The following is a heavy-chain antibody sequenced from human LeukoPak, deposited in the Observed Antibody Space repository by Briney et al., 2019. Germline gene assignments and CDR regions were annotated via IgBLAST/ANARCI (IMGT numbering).Heavy chain of an antibody. V-gene: IGHV3-21*04. J-gene: IGHJ4*02. CDR3: AKEGGTVTTWVDY. CDR1: GFTFSSYS. D-gene: IGHD4-17*01. CDR2: ISSSSSYI. Sequence: GGSLRLSCAASGFTFSSYSMNWVRQAPGKGLEWVSSISSSSSYIYYADSVKGRFTISRDNAKNSLYLQMNSLRAEDTAVYYCAKEGGTVTTWVDYWGQGTLVTVSS.